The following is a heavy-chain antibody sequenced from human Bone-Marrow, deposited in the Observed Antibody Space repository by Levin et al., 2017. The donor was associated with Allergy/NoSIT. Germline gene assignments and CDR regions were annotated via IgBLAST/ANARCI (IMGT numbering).Heavy chain of an antibody. J-gene: IGHJ4*02. CDR2: FYRSGST. CDR3: ARRRAVTAIFDQ. V-gene: IGHV4-59*08. Sequence: PSETLSLTCTVSGGSISSSFWSWIRQPPGKGLEWIGDFYRSGSTSYNPSLMSRVTILVDTSKNQFSLRLNSVTAADTAMYHCARRRAVTAIFDQWGQGTLVTVSS. CDR1: GGSISSSF. D-gene: IGHD2-21*02.